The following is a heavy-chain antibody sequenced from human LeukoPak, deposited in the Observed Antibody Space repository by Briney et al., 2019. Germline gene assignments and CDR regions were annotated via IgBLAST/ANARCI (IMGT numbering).Heavy chain of an antibody. J-gene: IGHJ4*02. Sequence: ASVKVSCKASGYTFTSYGISWVRQAPGQGLEWMGWIGAYNGNTNYAQKLQGRVTTTTDTSTSTAYMELRSLRSDDTAVYYCARARIGDSSGYYGWGQGTLVTVSS. CDR1: GYTFTSYG. CDR2: IGAYNGNT. CDR3: ARARIGDSSGYYG. D-gene: IGHD3-22*01. V-gene: IGHV1-18*01.